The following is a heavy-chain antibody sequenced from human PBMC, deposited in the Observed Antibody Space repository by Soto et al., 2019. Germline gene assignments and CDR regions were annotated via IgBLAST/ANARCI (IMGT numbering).Heavy chain of an antibody. V-gene: IGHV1-8*01. CDR3: ARGGGYCSGGSCYSLWFDP. Sequence: ASVKVSRKASGYTFTSYDINWVRQATGQGLEWMGWMNPNSGNTGYAQKFQGRVTMTRNTSISTAYMELSSLRSEDTAVYYCARGGGYCSGGSCYSLWFDPWGQGALVTVSS. CDR1: GYTFTSYD. J-gene: IGHJ5*02. D-gene: IGHD2-15*01. CDR2: MNPNSGNT.